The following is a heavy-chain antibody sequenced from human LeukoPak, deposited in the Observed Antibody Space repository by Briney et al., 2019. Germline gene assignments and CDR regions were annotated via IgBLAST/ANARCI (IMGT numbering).Heavy chain of an antibody. Sequence: SVKVSCKASGGTFSSYAISWVRQAPGQGLEWMGGIIPIFGTANYAQKFQGRVTITADESTSTAYMELSSLRSEDTAVYYRARAYLYSSLFDPWGQGTLVTVSS. J-gene: IGHJ5*02. V-gene: IGHV1-69*13. CDR2: IIPIFGTA. CDR1: GGTFSSYA. D-gene: IGHD6-19*01. CDR3: ARAYLYSSLFDP.